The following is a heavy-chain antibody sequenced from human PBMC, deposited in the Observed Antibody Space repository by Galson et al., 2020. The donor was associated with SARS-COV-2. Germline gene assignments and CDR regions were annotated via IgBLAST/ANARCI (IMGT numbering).Heavy chain of an antibody. Sequence: GESLKISCAASGFTFSLYAMHWVRQAPGKGLEWVAMISYDGSLQYYADSVQGRFVISRDNFQNSMWLHMNSLRGEDTATYFCARWGPLTGHNLDYWGQGTLVTVSS. J-gene: IGHJ4*02. CDR3: ARWGPLTGHNLDY. V-gene: IGHV3-30*09. CDR2: ISYDGSLQ. CDR1: GFTFSLYA. D-gene: IGHD3-9*01.